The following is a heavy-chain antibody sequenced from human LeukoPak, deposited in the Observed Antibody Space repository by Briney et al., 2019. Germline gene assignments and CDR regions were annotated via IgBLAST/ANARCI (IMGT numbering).Heavy chain of an antibody. D-gene: IGHD4-17*01. CDR1: GYTFTSYG. Sequence: GASVTVSCKASGYTFTSYGISWVRQAPGQGLEWMGWISAYNGNTNYAQKLHGRVTMTTDTSTSTAYMELRRLRSDDTAVYYCARDSPRTVTSYYYGMDVWGQGTTVTVSS. CDR3: ARDSPRTVTSYYYGMDV. J-gene: IGHJ6*02. CDR2: ISAYNGNT. V-gene: IGHV1-18*01.